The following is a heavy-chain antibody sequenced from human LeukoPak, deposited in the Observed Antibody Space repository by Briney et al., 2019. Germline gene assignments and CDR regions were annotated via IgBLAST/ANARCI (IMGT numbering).Heavy chain of an antibody. Sequence: SETLSLTCTVSGGSISSHYWSWLRQPPGKGLEWIAYIYYSGSTNYSPSLKSRVTISVDTSKNQFSLKMSSVTAADTAVYFCARDFYDNSGDAFDIWGQGTMVTVSS. CDR3: ARDFYDNSGDAFDI. D-gene: IGHD3-22*01. CDR1: GGSISSHY. V-gene: IGHV4-59*11. J-gene: IGHJ3*02. CDR2: IYYSGST.